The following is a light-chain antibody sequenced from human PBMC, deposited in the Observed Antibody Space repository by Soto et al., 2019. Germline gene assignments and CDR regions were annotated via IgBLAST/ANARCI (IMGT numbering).Light chain of an antibody. Sequence: DIQMTQSPSSLSASVGDRFTITCRASQSISSYLNWYQQKPGKAPKLLIYKASTLKSGVPSGFSGSGSGTEFTLTISSLQPDDFATYYCQHYNSYSEAFGQGTKVDI. CDR1: QSISSY. J-gene: IGKJ1*01. CDR3: QHYNSYSEA. V-gene: IGKV1-5*03. CDR2: KAS.